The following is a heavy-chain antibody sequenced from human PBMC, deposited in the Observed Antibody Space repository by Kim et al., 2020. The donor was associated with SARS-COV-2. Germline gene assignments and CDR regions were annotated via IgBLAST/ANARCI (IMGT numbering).Heavy chain of an antibody. Sequence: GRSLRLSCAASGFTFSSYAMHWVRQAPGKGLEWVAVISYDGSNKYYADSVKGRFTISRDNSKNTLYLQMNSLRAEDTAVYYCARGCKVAGGSCKDRGIDYWGQGTLVTVSS. CDR2: ISYDGSNK. J-gene: IGHJ4*02. D-gene: IGHD2-15*01. CDR3: ARGCKVAGGSCKDRGIDY. CDR1: GFTFSSYA. V-gene: IGHV3-30*04.